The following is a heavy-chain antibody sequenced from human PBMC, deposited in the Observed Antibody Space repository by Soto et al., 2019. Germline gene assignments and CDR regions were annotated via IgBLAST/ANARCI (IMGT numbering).Heavy chain of an antibody. V-gene: IGHV3-48*01. D-gene: IGHD1-26*01. CDR1: GFRFSDYS. J-gene: IGHJ4*02. CDR3: AKDRHPDGIWSYDF. CDR2: ISSSSFTI. Sequence: GGSLRLSCAASGFRFSDYSMNWVRQAPGRGLEWVSYISSSSFTIHYADSVEGRFTISRDNSKNMLFLQMNSLRVEDTAVYYCAKDRHPDGIWSYDFWGQGTLVTVSS.